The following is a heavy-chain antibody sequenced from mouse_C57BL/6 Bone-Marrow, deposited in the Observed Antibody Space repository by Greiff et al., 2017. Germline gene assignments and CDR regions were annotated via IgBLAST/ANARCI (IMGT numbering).Heavy chain of an antibody. CDR3: ARHDWDVWFAY. J-gene: IGHJ3*01. CDR2: INSGGGST. Sequence: EVKLMESGGGLVQPGASLKLSCESNEYEFPSHDMSWVRKTPEKRLELVAAINSGGGSTYYPDTMESRFIISRDNTKKTLYLQLSSLRSEDTALYYCARHDWDVWFAYWGQGTLVTVSA. D-gene: IGHD4-1*01. CDR1: EYEFPSHD. V-gene: IGHV5-2*01.